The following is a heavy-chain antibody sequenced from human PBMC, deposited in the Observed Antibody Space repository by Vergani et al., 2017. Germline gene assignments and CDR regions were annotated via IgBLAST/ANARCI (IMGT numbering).Heavy chain of an antibody. CDR2: ISGSGGST. D-gene: IGHD4-11*01. CDR3: AKTNSNYEAMGSDIDY. J-gene: IGHJ4*02. Sequence: EVQLLESGGGLVQPGGSLRLSCAASGFTFSSYAMSWVRQAPGKGLEWVSAISGSGGSTYYADSVKVRFTISRDNSKNTLYLQMNSLRAEDTAVYYCAKTNSNYEAMGSDIDYWGQGTLVTVSS. CDR1: GFTFSSYA. V-gene: IGHV3-23*01.